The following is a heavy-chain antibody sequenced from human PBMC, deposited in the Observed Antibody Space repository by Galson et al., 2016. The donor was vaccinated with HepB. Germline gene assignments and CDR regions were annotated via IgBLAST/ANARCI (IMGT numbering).Heavy chain of an antibody. CDR1: GGSFSGYY. J-gene: IGHJ4*02. D-gene: IGHD4-23*01. Sequence: ETLSLTCAVYGGSFSGYYWSWIRQPPGKGLEWIGEINHSGSTNYSPSLKSRVTMSVDKSKNQFSLRLNSVTAADTAVYYCAVDYGGNSAFDSWGQGTLATVSS. CDR3: AVDYGGNSAFDS. CDR2: INHSGST. V-gene: IGHV4-34*01.